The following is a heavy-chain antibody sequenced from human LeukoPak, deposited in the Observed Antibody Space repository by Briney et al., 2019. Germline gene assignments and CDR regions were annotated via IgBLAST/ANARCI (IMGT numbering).Heavy chain of an antibody. V-gene: IGHV1-18*01. D-gene: IGHD1-26*01. CDR1: GYTSTSYG. J-gene: IGHJ4*02. CDR3: ARLGATISPTDY. Sequence: ASVKVSCKASGYTSTSYGISWVRQAPGQGLEWMGWISAYNGNTNYAQKLQGRVTMTTDTSASTAYMELRSLRSDDTAVYYCARLGATISPTDYWGQGTLVTVSS. CDR2: ISAYNGNT.